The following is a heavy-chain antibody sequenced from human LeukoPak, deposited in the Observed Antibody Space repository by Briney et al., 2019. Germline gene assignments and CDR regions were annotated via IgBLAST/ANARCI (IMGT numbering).Heavy chain of an antibody. CDR1: GFTFSSYA. V-gene: IGHV3-21*01. CDR2: ISSSGSFL. D-gene: IGHD3-3*01. J-gene: IGHJ4*02. CDR3: ARGLFGVINPTDY. Sequence: GGSLRLSCAASGFTFSSYAMYWVRQAPGKGLEWVSSISSSGSFLYYADSVKGRFTISRDNAKNSLYLQMNSLRVEDTAVYFCARGLFGVINPTDYWGQGTLVTVSS.